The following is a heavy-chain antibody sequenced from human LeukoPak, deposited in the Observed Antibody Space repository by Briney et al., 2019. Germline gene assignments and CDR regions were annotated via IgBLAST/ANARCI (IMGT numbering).Heavy chain of an antibody. CDR1: GYSFTSYW. J-gene: IGHJ3*02. CDR3: ASRLLLGAFDI. V-gene: IGHV5-51*01. CDR2: IYPGDSDT. D-gene: IGHD3-10*01. Sequence: GESLKISCKGSGYSFTSYWIGCVRQMPGKGLEWMGIIYPGDSDTRYSPSFQGKVTSSADKSISTAYLQWSSLKASDTAMYYCASRLLLGAFDIWGQGTMVTVSS.